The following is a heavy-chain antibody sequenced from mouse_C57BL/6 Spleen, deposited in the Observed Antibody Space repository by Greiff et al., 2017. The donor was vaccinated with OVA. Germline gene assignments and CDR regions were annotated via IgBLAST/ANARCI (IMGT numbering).Heavy chain of an antibody. V-gene: IGHV1-81*01. Sequence: QVHVKQSGAELARPGASVKLSCKASGYTFTSYGISWVKQRTGQGLEWIGEIYPRSGNTYYNEKFKGKATLTADKSSSTAYMELRSLTSEDSAVYFCAVYYSNYYFAYWGQGTLVTVSA. CDR1: GYTFTSYG. J-gene: IGHJ3*01. CDR3: AVYYSNYYFAY. CDR2: IYPRSGNT. D-gene: IGHD2-5*01.